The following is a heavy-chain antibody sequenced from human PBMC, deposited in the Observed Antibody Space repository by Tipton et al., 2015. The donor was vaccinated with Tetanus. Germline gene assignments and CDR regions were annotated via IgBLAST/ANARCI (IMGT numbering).Heavy chain of an antibody. D-gene: IGHD2-21*01. CDR1: GGSISSSNW. CDR3: AGGPKHRRAAGPVY. J-gene: IGHJ4*02. V-gene: IGHV4-4*02. Sequence: TLSLTCAVSGGSISSSNWWSWVRQSPGKGLEWIGEIHQSGSTSYNPSLKSRVSMSVDKSKNQFSLKLNSVTAADTAIHDCAGGPKHRRAAGPVYWGQGTLVTLSS. CDR2: IHQSGST.